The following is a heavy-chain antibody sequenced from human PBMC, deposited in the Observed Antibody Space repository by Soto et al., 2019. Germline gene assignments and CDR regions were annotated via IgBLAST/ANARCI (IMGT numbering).Heavy chain of an antibody. CDR3: ARDPFRSPYSSSASEAFDI. V-gene: IGHV4-38-2*02. Sequence: PSETLSLTCAVSGYSISSGYYWGWIRQPPGKGLEWIGSIYHSGSTYYNPSLKSRVTISVDTSKNQFSLKLSSVTAADTAVYYCARDPFRSPYSSSASEAFDIWGQGTMVTVSS. CDR1: GYSISSGYY. D-gene: IGHD6-6*01. J-gene: IGHJ3*02. CDR2: IYHSGST.